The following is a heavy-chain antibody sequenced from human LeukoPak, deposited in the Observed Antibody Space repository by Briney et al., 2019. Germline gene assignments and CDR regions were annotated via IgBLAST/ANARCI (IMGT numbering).Heavy chain of an antibody. CDR3: ARDQYHGSGTCAWFDP. J-gene: IGHJ5*02. D-gene: IGHD3-10*01. CDR2: ISFSGST. CDR1: GVSISNHY. Sequence: PSETLSLTCTVSGVSISNHYWSWIRQPPGKKLEYIGYISFSGSTNHNPSLKSRVSISLDTSKNQFSLNLKSVTAADTAVYYCARDQYHGSGTCAWFDPWGQGTLVTVSS. V-gene: IGHV4-59*11.